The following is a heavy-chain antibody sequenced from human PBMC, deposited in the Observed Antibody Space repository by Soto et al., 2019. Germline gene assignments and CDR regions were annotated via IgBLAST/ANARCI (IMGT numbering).Heavy chain of an antibody. D-gene: IGHD2-2*01. J-gene: IGHJ5*02. Sequence: GGSLRLSCAASGFTFSGSAMHWVRHASGKGLEWVGRIRSKANSYATAYAASVKGRFTISRDDSKNTAYLQMNSLKTEDTAVYYCTRPNCSSTSCQTGLDPWGQGTLVTVSS. V-gene: IGHV3-73*01. CDR1: GFTFSGSA. CDR3: TRPNCSSTSCQTGLDP. CDR2: IRSKANSYAT.